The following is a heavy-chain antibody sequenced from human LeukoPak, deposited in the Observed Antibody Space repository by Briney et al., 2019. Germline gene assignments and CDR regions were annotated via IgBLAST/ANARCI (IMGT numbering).Heavy chain of an antibody. CDR3: AKDQLPRIAVAGDGFDP. Sequence: GGSLRLSCAASGFTFDDHGMSWVRQAPGKGLEWVSGINWNGGSTGYADSVKGRFTISRDNSKNTLYLQMNSLRAEDTAVYYCAKDQLPRIAVAGDGFDPWGQGTLVTVSS. J-gene: IGHJ5*02. D-gene: IGHD6-19*01. V-gene: IGHV3-20*04. CDR1: GFTFDDHG. CDR2: INWNGGST.